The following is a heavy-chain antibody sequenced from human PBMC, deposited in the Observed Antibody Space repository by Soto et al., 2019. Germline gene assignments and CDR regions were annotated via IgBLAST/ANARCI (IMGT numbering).Heavy chain of an antibody. V-gene: IGHV3-30-3*01. CDR2: ISFDGGNK. J-gene: IGHJ6*02. CDR3: ARVNDFWSGYSKYYYFGMDV. CDR1: GFTFSSYA. D-gene: IGHD3-3*01. Sequence: HPGGSLRLSCVASGFTFSSYAMHWVRQAPGKGPEWVAVISFDGGNKFYTDSVKGRFTISRDNSKNTLYLQMNSLRTEDTAVYYCARVNDFWSGYSKYYYFGMDVWGQGTTVTVSS.